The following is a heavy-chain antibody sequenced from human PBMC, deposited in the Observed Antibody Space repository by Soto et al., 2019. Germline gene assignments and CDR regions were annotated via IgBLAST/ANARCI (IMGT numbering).Heavy chain of an antibody. D-gene: IGHD6-13*01. CDR1: GFTFGDYA. Sequence: PGGSLRLSCTASGFTFGDYAMSWFRQAPGKGLEWVGFIRSKAYGGTTEHAASVKGRFTISRDDSKSIAYLQMNSLKTEDTAVYYCTRGYSSSWYVPRPRPFDYWGQGTLVTVSS. CDR2: IRSKAYGGTT. V-gene: IGHV3-49*03. J-gene: IGHJ4*02. CDR3: TRGYSSSWYVPRPRPFDY.